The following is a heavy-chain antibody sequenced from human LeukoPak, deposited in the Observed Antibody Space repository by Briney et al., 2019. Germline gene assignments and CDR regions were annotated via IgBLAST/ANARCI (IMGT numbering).Heavy chain of an antibody. Sequence: SETLSLTCAVSGDSFSSHYWTWIRQPPGRGLEWIGYISYIGTTNYNPSLKSRVTISIDTSKNQFSLKLSSVTTADTAVYYCARDLVTVTKGFDIWGLGQWSASLQ. CDR2: ISYIGTT. CDR1: GDSFSSHY. D-gene: IGHD4-17*01. J-gene: IGHJ3*02. CDR3: ARDLVTVTKGFDI. V-gene: IGHV4-59*11.